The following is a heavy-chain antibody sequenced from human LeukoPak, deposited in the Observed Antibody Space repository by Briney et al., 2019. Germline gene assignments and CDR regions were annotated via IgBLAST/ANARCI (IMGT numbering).Heavy chain of an antibody. J-gene: IGHJ6*02. V-gene: IGHV3-30*03. CDR3: ARDRCSSTSCYWSYYYYGMDV. Sequence: GRSLRLSCAASGFTFSSYGMHWVRQAPGKGLEWVAVISYDGSNKYYADSVKGRFTISRDNSKNTLYLQMNSLRAEDTAVYYCARDRCSSTSCYWSYYYYGMDVWGQGTTVTVSS. D-gene: IGHD2-2*01. CDR1: GFTFSSYG. CDR2: ISYDGSNK.